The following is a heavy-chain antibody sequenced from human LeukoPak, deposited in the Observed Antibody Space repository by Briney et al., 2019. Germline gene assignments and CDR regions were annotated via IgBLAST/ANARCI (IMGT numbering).Heavy chain of an antibody. J-gene: IGHJ4*02. V-gene: IGHV1-46*01. D-gene: IGHD3-10*01. CDR1: GYTFTSYY. CDR3: ARDYYGSGSSPDF. Sequence: ASVKVSCKASGYTFTSYYMHWVRQAPGQGLEWMGIINPSGGSTNYAQKFQGRVTMTGDTSTSTVYMELSSLGSEDTAVYYCARDYYGSGSSPDFWGQGTLVTVSS. CDR2: INPSGGST.